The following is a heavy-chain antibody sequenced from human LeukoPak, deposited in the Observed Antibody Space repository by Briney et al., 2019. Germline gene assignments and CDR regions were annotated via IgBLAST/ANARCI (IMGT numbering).Heavy chain of an antibody. V-gene: IGHV4-34*01. J-gene: IGHJ2*01. D-gene: IGHD2-15*01. CDR1: GGSFSGYY. Sequence: SETLSLTCAVYGGSFSGYYWSWIRQPPGKGLEWIGEINHSGSTNYNPSLKSRVTISVDTSKNQFSLKLSSVTAADTAVYYCARGGTTIGRYCSGGSCYEGSRYFDLWGRGTLVTVSS. CDR2: INHSGST. CDR3: ARGGTTIGRYCSGGSCYEGSRYFDL.